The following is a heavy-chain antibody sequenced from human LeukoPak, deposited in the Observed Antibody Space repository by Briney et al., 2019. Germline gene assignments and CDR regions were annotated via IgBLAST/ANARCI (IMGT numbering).Heavy chain of an antibody. J-gene: IGHJ4*02. CDR1: GSSFSSYG. CDR3: AKVISGYSYGYDY. Sequence: GGSLRLSCAASGSSFSSYGMHWVRQAPGKGLEWVAVISYDGSNKYYADSVKGRFTISRDNSKNTLYLQMNSLRAEDTAVYYCAKVISGYSYGYDYWGQGTLVTVSS. CDR2: ISYDGSNK. D-gene: IGHD5-18*01. V-gene: IGHV3-30*18.